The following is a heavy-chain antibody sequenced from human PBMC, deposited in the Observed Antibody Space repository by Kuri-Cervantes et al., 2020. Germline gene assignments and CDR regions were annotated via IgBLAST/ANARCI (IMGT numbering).Heavy chain of an antibody. D-gene: IGHD6-19*01. CDR3: ARDSSGWYPRYYFDY. V-gene: IGHV4-34*01. CDR1: GGSFSGYY. J-gene: IGHJ4*02. Sequence: SETLSLTCAVYGGSFSGYYWSWIRQPPGKGLEWIGEVNHSGSTNYNPSLKSRVTISVDTSKNQFSLKLSSVTAADTAVYYCARDSSGWYPRYYFDYWGQGTLVTVSS. CDR2: VNHSGST.